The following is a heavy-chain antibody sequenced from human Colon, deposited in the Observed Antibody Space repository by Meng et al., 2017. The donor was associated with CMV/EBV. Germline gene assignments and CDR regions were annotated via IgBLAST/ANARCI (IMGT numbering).Heavy chain of an antibody. Sequence: GGSLRLSCAASGFTFRNYEMNWVRQAPGKGLEWVSYISGSGSATYFVDSVKGRFTISRDNVKNTMDLQMNSLRDEDTAIYYCVRDARDGYSGGAGYGMDVWGQGTTVTVSS. V-gene: IGHV3-48*03. CDR2: ISGSGSAT. CDR3: VRDARDGYSGGAGYGMDV. CDR1: GFTFRNYE. D-gene: IGHD5-12*01. J-gene: IGHJ6*02.